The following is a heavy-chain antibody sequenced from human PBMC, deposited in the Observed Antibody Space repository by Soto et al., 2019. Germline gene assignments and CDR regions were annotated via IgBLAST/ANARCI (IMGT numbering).Heavy chain of an antibody. CDR1: GGTFTSET. Sequence: QVQLVQSGPEVKKSGSSVKVSCKLSGGTFTSETISWVRQAPGQGLEWMGRIIPILGTGNYAQKFQGRITITEDKSTNTGYMELSSLTSEHTAVYFCARAEGSYNMGTFPFYYMDVWGNGTTVTVSS. CDR3: ARAEGSYNMGTFPFYYMDV. V-gene: IGHV1-69*08. D-gene: IGHD3-10*01. J-gene: IGHJ6*03. CDR2: IIPILGTG.